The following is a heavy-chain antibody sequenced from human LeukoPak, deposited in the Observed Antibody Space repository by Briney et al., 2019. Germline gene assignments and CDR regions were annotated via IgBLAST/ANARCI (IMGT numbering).Heavy chain of an antibody. J-gene: IGHJ4*02. CDR1: GFTFNNYW. V-gene: IGHV3-66*01. CDR3: ARLYSSSSPDY. CDR2: IYSGGST. D-gene: IGHD6-6*01. Sequence: GGSLRLSCVASGFTFNNYWLHWVRQAPGKGLEWVSVIYSGGSTYYADSVKGRFTISRDNSKNTLYLQMNSLRAEDTAVYYCARLYSSSSPDYWGQGTLVTVSS.